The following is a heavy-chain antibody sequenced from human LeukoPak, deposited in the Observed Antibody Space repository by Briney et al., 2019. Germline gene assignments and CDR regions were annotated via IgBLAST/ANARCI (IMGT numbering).Heavy chain of an antibody. J-gene: IGHJ6*03. CDR2: MNPNSGNT. CDR1: GYTFTSYD. Sequence: ASVKVSCKASGYTFTSYDINWVRQATGQGLEWMGWMNPNSGNTGYAQKFQGRVTMTRNTSISTAYMELNRLRSDDTAVYYCAREAYGSGSFRTDYYYMDVWGKGTTVTISS. D-gene: IGHD3-10*01. V-gene: IGHV1-8*02. CDR3: AREAYGSGSFRTDYYYMDV.